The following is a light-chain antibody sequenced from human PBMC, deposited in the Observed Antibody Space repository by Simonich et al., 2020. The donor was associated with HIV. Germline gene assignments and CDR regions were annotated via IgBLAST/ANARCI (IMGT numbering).Light chain of an antibody. Sequence: IVMTQSTLSLPVTPGEPASISCRSSQSLLHSNGYNYLDWYLQKPGQSPQLLIYLGSNRASGVPDRFSGSRSGTDFTLKISRVEAEDVGVYYCMQALQTPRTFGQGTKVEIK. CDR2: LGS. J-gene: IGKJ1*01. CDR1: QSLLHSNGYNY. V-gene: IGKV2-28*01. CDR3: MQALQTPRT.